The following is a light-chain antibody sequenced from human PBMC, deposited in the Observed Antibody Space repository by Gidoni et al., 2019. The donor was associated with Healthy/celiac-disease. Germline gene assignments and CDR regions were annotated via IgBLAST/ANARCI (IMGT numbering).Light chain of an antibody. CDR2: AAS. CDR1: QSISSY. CDR3: QQSYSTPQIT. J-gene: IGKJ5*01. Sequence: DIQMTQSPSSLSASVGDRVTITCRASQSISSYLNWYQQKPGKAPKLLIYAASSLQSGVPSRFSSSGSGTDFTLTISSLQPEDFATYYCQQSYSTPQITFGPGTRLEIK. V-gene: IGKV1-39*01.